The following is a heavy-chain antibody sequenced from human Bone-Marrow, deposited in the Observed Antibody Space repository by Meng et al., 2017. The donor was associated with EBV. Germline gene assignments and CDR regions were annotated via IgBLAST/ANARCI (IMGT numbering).Heavy chain of an antibody. CDR1: GYTITSYG. V-gene: IGHV1-18*01. Sequence: QVQLVQSWTEVKKAGASEKGSCKAAGYTITSYGISWVRQVPGQGLEWMGWISAYNGNTNYAQKLQGRVTMTTDTSTSTAYMELRSLRSDDTAVYYCARGGGWELTFDYWGQGTLVTVSS. J-gene: IGHJ4*02. D-gene: IGHD1-26*01. CDR2: ISAYNGNT. CDR3: ARGGGWELTFDY.